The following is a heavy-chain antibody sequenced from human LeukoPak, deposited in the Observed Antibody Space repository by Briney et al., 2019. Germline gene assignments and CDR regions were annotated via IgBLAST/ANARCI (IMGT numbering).Heavy chain of an antibody. CDR1: GGSISSGGYY. J-gene: IGHJ4*02. CDR3: ARDGGDSIAAAGTYVFDY. Sequence: SESRSLTCTVSGGSISSGGYYWSWIRQHPGKGLEWIGYIYYSGSTYYYPSLKSRVTISVDTSKNQFSLKLSSVTAADTAVYYCARDGGDSIAAAGTYVFDYWGKGTLVSASS. CDR2: IYYSGST. D-gene: IGHD6-13*01. V-gene: IGHV4-31*03.